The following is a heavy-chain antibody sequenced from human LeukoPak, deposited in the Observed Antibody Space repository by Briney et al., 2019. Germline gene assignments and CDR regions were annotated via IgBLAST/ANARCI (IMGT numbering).Heavy chain of an antibody. CDR2: ITGDGSTK. CDR1: GFTFSNYG. V-gene: IGHV3-33*01. J-gene: IGHJ6*02. Sequence: GGSLRLSCVASGFTFSNYGMQWVRQAPGKGLEWVTVITGDGSTKFYADSVKGRFTISGDNSRNTLYLQMNSLRAEDTAVYYCARGFYYGMDVWGQGTTVTVSS. CDR3: ARGFYYGMDV.